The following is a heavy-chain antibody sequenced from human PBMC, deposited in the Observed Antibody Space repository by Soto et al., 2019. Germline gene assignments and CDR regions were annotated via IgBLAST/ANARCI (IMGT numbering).Heavy chain of an antibody. D-gene: IGHD1-26*01. CDR1: GFTFTGYA. J-gene: IGHJ1*01. CDR3: AKGGVSWN. CDR2: ISGPGGST. V-gene: IGHV3-23*01. Sequence: EVQLLESGGGLVQPGGSLRLSCAASGFTFTGYAVSWVRQAPGMELEWVSAISGPGGSTYYADSVKGRFTISRDNSKNTLYLQMNSLRAEDTAVYYCAKGGVSWNWGQGTLVTVSS.